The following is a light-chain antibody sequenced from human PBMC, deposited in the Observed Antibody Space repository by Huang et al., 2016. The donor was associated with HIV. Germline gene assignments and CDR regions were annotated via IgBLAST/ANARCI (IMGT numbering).Light chain of an antibody. V-gene: IGKV1-9*01. CDR3: QQLSAYPLS. CDR2: DAS. CDR1: HDINTY. J-gene: IGKJ3*01. Sequence: QLTQSPSSLSASIGDRVTIACRASHDINTYLAWYQQKPGRAPKLLIYDASTLQTGVPSRFRGVGSGTAFSLTLTTLQPDDFAVYYCQQLSAYPLSFGPGTTVD.